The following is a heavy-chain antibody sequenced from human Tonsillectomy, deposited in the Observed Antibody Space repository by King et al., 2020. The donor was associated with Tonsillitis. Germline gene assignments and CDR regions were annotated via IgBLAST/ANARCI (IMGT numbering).Heavy chain of an antibody. CDR3: ARLGPYLGATRPFDY. J-gene: IGHJ4*02. CDR2: IYPGGSDT. Sequence: QLVQSGAEVKKPGESLKISCKGSGYSFTSYWIGWVRQMPGKGLEWMGIIYPGGSDTRYRPSFQGQVTTSADKSISPAYLQWSSLKASDTAMYYCARLGPYLGATRPFDYWGQGTLVTVSS. D-gene: IGHD1-26*01. CDR1: GYSFTSYW. V-gene: IGHV5-51*01.